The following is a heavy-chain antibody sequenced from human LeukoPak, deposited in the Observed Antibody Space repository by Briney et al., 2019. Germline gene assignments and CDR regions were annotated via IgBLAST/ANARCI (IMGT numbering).Heavy chain of an antibody. CDR3: ARVFYDSSCYQNWFDP. V-gene: IGHV1-69*04. D-gene: IGHD3-22*01. J-gene: IGHJ5*02. Sequence: SVKVSCKASGGTFSSYAGSWVRQAPGQGLEWMGRIIPILGIANYAQKFQGRVTITAEKSTSTAYMELSSLRSEDTAVYYCARVFYDSSCYQNWFDPWGQGTLVTVSS. CDR2: IIPILGIA. CDR1: GGTFSSYA.